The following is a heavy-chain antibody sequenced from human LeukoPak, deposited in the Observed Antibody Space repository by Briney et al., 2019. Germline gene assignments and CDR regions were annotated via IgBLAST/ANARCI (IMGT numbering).Heavy chain of an antibody. V-gene: IGHV3-64*01. CDR3: ARDSGNALYYFDY. CDR2: ISSSASST. Sequence: GGSLRLSCAASGFTSSSYAMHWVRQAPGKGLEYLSAISSSASSTYYASSVKGRFTISRDNSKNTLYLLMGSLRAEDMAVYYCARDSGNALYYFDYWGPGTLVTVSS. D-gene: IGHD2-8*01. J-gene: IGHJ4*02. CDR1: GFTSSSYA.